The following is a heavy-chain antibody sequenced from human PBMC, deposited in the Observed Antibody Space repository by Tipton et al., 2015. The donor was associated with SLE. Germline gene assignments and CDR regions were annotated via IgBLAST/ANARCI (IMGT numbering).Heavy chain of an antibody. Sequence: QSGPEVKKPGASVKVSCKASGYTFTGYYMHWVRQAPGQGLEWMGWINPNSGGTNYAQKFQGRVTMTRDTSISTAYMELSRLRSDDTAVYYCAREGYHYYNSGYYYYYYGMDVWGQGTTVTVSS. CDR2: INPNSGGT. D-gene: IGHD3-22*01. V-gene: IGHV1-2*02. CDR1: GYTFTGYY. J-gene: IGHJ6*02. CDR3: AREGYHYYNSGYYYYYYGMDV.